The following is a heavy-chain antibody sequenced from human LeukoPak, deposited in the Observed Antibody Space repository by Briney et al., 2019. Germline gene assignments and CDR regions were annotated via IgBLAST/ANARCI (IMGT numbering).Heavy chain of an antibody. Sequence: AGGSLRLSCAASGFTFSSYAMSWVRQAPGKGLEWVSAISGSGGSTYYADSVKGRSTISRDNSKNTLYLQMNSLRAEDTAVYYCANTHNWNWEDYWGQGTLVTVSS. D-gene: IGHD1-7*01. CDR3: ANTHNWNWEDY. CDR2: ISGSGGST. V-gene: IGHV3-23*01. J-gene: IGHJ4*02. CDR1: GFTFSSYA.